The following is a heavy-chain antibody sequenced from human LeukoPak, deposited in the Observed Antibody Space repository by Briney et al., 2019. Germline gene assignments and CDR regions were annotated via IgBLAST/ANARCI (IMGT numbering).Heavy chain of an antibody. CDR3: AKSGLTLSSTSCYLDY. V-gene: IGHV3-23*01. CDR1: GFTFSSYA. D-gene: IGHD2-2*01. Sequence: PGGSLRLSCAASGFTFSSYAMSWVRQAPGKGLEWVSTISISGGSTYYADSVKGRFTISRDNSKNTLYLQMNSLRAEDTAVYYCAKSGLTLSSTSCYLDYRGQGTLVTFSS. J-gene: IGHJ4*02. CDR2: ISISGGST.